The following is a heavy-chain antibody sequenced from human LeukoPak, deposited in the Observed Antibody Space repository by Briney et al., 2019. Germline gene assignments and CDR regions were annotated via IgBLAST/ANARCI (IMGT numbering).Heavy chain of an antibody. CDR3: ARGPYGDYSDYYYYYMDV. D-gene: IGHD4-17*01. V-gene: IGHV4-38-2*02. Sequence: PSETLSHTCTVSGYSISSGYYWGWIRQPPGKGLEWIGSIYHSGSTYYNPSLKSRVTISVDTSKNQFSLKLSSVTAADTAVYYCARGPYGDYSDYYYYYMDVWGKGTTVTVSS. J-gene: IGHJ6*03. CDR2: IYHSGST. CDR1: GYSISSGYY.